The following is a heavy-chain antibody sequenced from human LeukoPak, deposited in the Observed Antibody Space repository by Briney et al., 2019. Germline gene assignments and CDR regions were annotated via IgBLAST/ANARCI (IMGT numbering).Heavy chain of an antibody. CDR1: GGTFSSYA. Sequence: SVKVSCKASGGTFSSYAISWVRQAPGQGLKWMGRIIPTLGIANYAQKFQGRVTITADKSTSTAYMELSSLRSEDTAVYYCARGRQRVTTHPEDAFDIWGQGTMVTVSS. D-gene: IGHD4-17*01. V-gene: IGHV1-69*04. J-gene: IGHJ3*02. CDR3: ARGRQRVTTHPEDAFDI. CDR2: IIPTLGIA.